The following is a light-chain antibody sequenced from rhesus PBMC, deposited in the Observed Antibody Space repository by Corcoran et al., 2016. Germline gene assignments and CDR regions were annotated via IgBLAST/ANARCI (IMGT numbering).Light chain of an antibody. CDR3: LQYNSSPYS. V-gene: IGKV1-22*01. CDR2: KAS. Sequence: DIQMTQSPSSLSASLGDKVTITCRASQDFGSWLAWYQQKPGKAPKLLISKASSLQSGVPSRFSGWGSGTDFTLTISSLQPEDFAPYYCLQYNSSPYSFGQGTKVEIK. CDR1: QDFGSW. J-gene: IGKJ2*01.